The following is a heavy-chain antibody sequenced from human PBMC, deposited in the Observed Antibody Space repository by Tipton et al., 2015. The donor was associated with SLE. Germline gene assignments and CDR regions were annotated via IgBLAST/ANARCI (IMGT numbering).Heavy chain of an antibody. J-gene: IGHJ4*02. V-gene: IGHV4-59*11. CDR2: ISYSGST. CDR3: ARDHGSGGPVDY. CDR1: GDTISDHY. Sequence: TLSLTCTVSGDTISDHYWSWIRQPPGKGLEWIGYISYSGSTNYSPSLKSRVTISVDTSKNQFSLKLSSVTAADTAVYYCARDHGSGGPVDYWGQGTLVTVSS. D-gene: IGHD1-26*01.